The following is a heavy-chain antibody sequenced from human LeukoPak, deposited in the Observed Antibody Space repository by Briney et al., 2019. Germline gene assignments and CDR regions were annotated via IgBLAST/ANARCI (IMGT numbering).Heavy chain of an antibody. J-gene: IGHJ4*02. CDR3: AKVPLAYTYYFDY. V-gene: IGHV3-23*01. CDR1: GFTFSSYA. CDR2: ISGSGGST. D-gene: IGHD3-16*01. Sequence: AGGSLRLSCAASGFTFSSYAMSWVRQAPGEGLEWVSAISGSGGSTYYADSVRGRFTISRDNSKNTLYLQMNSLRAEDTAVYYCAKVPLAYTYYFDYWGQGTLVTVSS.